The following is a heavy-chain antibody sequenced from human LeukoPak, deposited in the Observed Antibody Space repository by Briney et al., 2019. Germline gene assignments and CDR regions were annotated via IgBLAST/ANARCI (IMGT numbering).Heavy chain of an antibody. V-gene: IGHV3-11*06. CDR1: GFTFSDYS. Sequence: GGSLRLSCAASGFTFSDYSMSWIRQAPGKGLEWVSYITSSSSFTNYADSVKDRFAISRDNAKNSLYLQMNSLRAEDTAVYYCARGFEYSGSPYDYWGQGTLVTVSS. D-gene: IGHD6-6*01. J-gene: IGHJ4*02. CDR3: ARGFEYSGSPYDY. CDR2: ITSSSSFT.